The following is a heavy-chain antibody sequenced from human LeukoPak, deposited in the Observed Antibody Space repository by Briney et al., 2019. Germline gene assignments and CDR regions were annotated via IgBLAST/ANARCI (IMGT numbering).Heavy chain of an antibody. J-gene: IGHJ2*01. CDR1: GYTFTGYY. V-gene: IGHV1-2*02. CDR2: INPNSGGT. CDR3: ARDATPDSSGYYYDSSWYFDL. Sequence: GASVKVSCKASGYTFTGYYMHWVRQAPGQGLEWMGWINPNSGGTNYAQKFQGRVTMTRDTSISTAYMELSRLRSDDTAVYYCARDATPDSSGYYYDSSWYFDLWGRGTLVTVSS. D-gene: IGHD3-22*01.